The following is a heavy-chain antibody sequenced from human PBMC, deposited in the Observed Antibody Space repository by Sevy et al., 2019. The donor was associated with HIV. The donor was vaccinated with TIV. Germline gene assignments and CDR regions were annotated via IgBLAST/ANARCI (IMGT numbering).Heavy chain of an antibody. CDR2: IYASGST. CDR1: GGSISSETYD. Sequence: SETLSLTCSASGGSISSETYDWNWIRQPAGKGLEWIGRIYASGSTNYNPSLKSRVTISVDTSKTHFSLELNSVTAADTAVYYCARGAPPVDWLQFSRAFDYWGQGSLVTVSS. D-gene: IGHD5-12*01. J-gene: IGHJ4*02. CDR3: ARGAPPVDWLQFSRAFDY. V-gene: IGHV4-61*02.